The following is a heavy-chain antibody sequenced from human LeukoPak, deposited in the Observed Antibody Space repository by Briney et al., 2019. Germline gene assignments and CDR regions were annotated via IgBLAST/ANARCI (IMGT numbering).Heavy chain of an antibody. CDR3: ARDKTSNPFDY. J-gene: IGHJ4*02. CDR2: IYSGGST. D-gene: IGHD4-11*01. Sequence: GGSLRLSCAASGFTVSSNYMSWVRQAPGEGLEWVSVIYSGGSTYYADSVKGRFTISRDNSKNTLYLQMNSLRAEDTAVYYCARDKTSNPFDYWGQGTLVTVSS. V-gene: IGHV3-66*01. CDR1: GFTVSSNY.